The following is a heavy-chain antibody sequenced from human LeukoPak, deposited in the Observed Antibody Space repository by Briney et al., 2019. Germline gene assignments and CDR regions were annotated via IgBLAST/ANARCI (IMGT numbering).Heavy chain of an antibody. CDR3: AGQSNPWVWVAKWFDP. J-gene: IGHJ5*02. CDR1: GFTFSDYS. D-gene: IGHD6-13*01. Sequence: PGGSLRLSFAASGFTFSDYSMNWVRQAPGKGLEWVSYINTDSRTIKYADSVKGRFTISRDNAKNSLYLQMNSLRAEDTAVYYCAGQSNPWVWVAKWFDPWGQGTLVTVSS. CDR2: INTDSRTI. V-gene: IGHV3-48*04.